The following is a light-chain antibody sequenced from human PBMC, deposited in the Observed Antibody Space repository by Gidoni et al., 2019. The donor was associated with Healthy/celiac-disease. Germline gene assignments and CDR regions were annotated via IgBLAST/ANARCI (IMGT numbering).Light chain of an antibody. J-gene: IGKJ4*01. V-gene: IGKV3-20*01. Sequence: EIASPQSPGTLASSPGVRATLSCRASQSVSSSYLAWYQQKPGQAPRLLIYGASSRATVIPDRFSGSGSGADFTLTISRLEPEDFAVYCCQPYGSSPLTFGGGTKVEIK. CDR2: GAS. CDR3: QPYGSSPLT. CDR1: QSVSSSY.